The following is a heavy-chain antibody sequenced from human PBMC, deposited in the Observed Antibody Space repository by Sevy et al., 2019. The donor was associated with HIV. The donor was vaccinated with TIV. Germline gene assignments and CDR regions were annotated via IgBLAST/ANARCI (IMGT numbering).Heavy chain of an antibody. J-gene: IGHJ4*02. CDR1: GFTFSNAW. CDR2: IKSKTDGGTT. Sequence: GGSLRLSCAASGFTFSNAWMSWVRRAPGKGLEWVGRIKSKTDGGTTDYAAPVKGRFTISRDDSKNTLYLQMNSLKTEDTAVYYCTANYYDSSGYVDYWGQGTLVTVSS. V-gene: IGHV3-15*01. CDR3: TANYYDSSGYVDY. D-gene: IGHD3-22*01.